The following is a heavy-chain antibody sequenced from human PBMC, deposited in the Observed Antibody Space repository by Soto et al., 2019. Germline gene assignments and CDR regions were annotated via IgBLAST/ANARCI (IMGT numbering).Heavy chain of an antibody. D-gene: IGHD6-19*01. CDR2: IYYSGST. CDR3: AILAVGGAFDI. CDR1: GGSISSSSYY. Sequence: QLQLQESGPGLVKPSETLSLTCTVPGGSISSSSYYWGWIRQPPGKGLEWIGSIYYSGSTYYNPSLKSRVTISVDTSKNQFSLKLSSVTAADTAVYYCAILAVGGAFDIWGQGTMVTVSS. J-gene: IGHJ3*02. V-gene: IGHV4-39*01.